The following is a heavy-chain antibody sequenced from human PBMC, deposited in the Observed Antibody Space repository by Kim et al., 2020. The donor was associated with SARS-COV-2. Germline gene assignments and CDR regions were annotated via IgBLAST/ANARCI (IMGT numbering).Heavy chain of an antibody. CDR3: AKGLSHYYYYGMDV. Sequence: ADSVKGRFTISRDNSKNTLYLQMNSLRAEDTAVYYCAKGLSHYYYYGMDVWGQGTTVTVSS. J-gene: IGHJ6*02. V-gene: IGHV3-23*01.